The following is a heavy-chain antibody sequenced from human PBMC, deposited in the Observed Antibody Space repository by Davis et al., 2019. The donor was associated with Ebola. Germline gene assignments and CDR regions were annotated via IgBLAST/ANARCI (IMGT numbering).Heavy chain of an antibody. D-gene: IGHD5-12*01. J-gene: IGHJ4*02. Sequence: ASVKVSCKASGYTFTGYYMHWVRQAPGQGLEWMGWINPNSGGTNYAQKFQGWVTMTRDTSISTAYMELSRLRSEDTAVYYCARDSFGYSGYDFSFWGQGTLVTVSS. CDR3: ARDSFGYSGYDFSF. CDR2: INPNSGGT. V-gene: IGHV1-2*04. CDR1: GYTFTGYY.